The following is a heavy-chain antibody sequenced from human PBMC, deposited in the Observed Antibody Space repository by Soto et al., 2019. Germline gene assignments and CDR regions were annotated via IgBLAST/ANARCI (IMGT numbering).Heavy chain of an antibody. CDR1: GGTFSSYA. V-gene: IGHV1-69*13. Sequence: EASVKVSCKASGGTFSSYAISWVRQAPGQGLEWMGGIIPIFGTANYAQKFQGRVTITADESTSTAYMELSSLRSEDTAVYYCARDMEQLVSSWFDPWGQGTLVTVSS. CDR3: ARDMEQLVSSWFDP. CDR2: IIPIFGTA. J-gene: IGHJ5*02. D-gene: IGHD6-6*01.